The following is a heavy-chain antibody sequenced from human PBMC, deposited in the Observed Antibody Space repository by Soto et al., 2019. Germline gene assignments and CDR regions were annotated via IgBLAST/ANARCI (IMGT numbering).Heavy chain of an antibody. Sequence: PGGSLRLSCAASGFTFSNAWMNWVRQAPGKGLEWVGRIKSKTDGGTTDYAAPVKGRFTTSRDDSKNTLYLQMNSLKTEDTAVYYCTTVLSGEVYEDYYYYGMDVWGQGTTVTVSS. V-gene: IGHV3-15*07. J-gene: IGHJ6*02. CDR3: TTVLSGEVYEDYYYYGMDV. CDR1: GFTFSNAW. CDR2: IKSKTDGGTT. D-gene: IGHD3-16*02.